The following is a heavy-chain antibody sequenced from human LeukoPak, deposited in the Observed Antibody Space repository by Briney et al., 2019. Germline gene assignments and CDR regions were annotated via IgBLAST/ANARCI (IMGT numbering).Heavy chain of an antibody. Sequence: MTSETLSLTCTVSGGSISSSSYYWGWIRQPPGKGLEWIGYIYYSGSTNYNPSLKSRVTISVDTSKNQFSLKLSSVTAADTAVYYCARLRRDYYGSGSYRKYNWFDPWGQGTLVTVSS. CDR1: GGSISSSSYY. CDR2: IYYSGST. CDR3: ARLRRDYYGSGSYRKYNWFDP. V-gene: IGHV4-61*05. J-gene: IGHJ5*02. D-gene: IGHD3-10*01.